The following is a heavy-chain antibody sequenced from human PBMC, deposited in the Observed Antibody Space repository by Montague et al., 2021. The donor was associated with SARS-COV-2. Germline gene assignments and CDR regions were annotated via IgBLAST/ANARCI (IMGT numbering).Heavy chain of an antibody. CDR3: ARLRDGVVPSPILGVGPYYSYYFIDV. CDR1: GGSFSGYH. J-gene: IGHJ6*03. D-gene: IGHD3-10*01. Sequence: ETLSLTCAVHGGSFSGYHWNWIRQPPGKGLEWIGEINHGGITNYNPSLKSRLTISADTSKNQFSLKLTSVAAADTAAYYCARLRDGVVPSPILGVGPYYSYYFIDVWGKGTTVTVSS. V-gene: IGHV4-34*01. CDR2: INHGGIT.